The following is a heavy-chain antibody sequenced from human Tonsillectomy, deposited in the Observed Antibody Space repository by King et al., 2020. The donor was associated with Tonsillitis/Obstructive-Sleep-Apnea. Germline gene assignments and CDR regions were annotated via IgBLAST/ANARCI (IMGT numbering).Heavy chain of an antibody. CDR3: ARGGTVRLLWFGELLWGFDY. CDR2: INHIGST. D-gene: IGHD3-10*01. V-gene: IGHV4-34*01. J-gene: IGHJ4*02. CDR1: GGSFSGYY. Sequence: QVQLQQWGAGLLKPSETLSLTCAVYGGSFSGYYWSWIRQPPGKGLEWIGEINHIGSTNYNPSLKSRVTISVDTSKNQFSLKLSSVTAADTTVYYFARGGTVRLLWFGELLWGFDYWGQGTLVTVSS.